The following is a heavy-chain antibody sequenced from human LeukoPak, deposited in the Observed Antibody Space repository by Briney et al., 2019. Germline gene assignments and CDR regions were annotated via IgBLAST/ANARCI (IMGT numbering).Heavy chain of an antibody. CDR1: GFPFSRYS. D-gene: IGHD1-26*01. Sequence: GGPLGLSFAASGFPFSRYSMNWGRTAPGKGGGGDAYIISSSSTIYYSDSVKGRVSISRDNAKNTLYLQMKRRSAEDTTGDYCARDRGIVGADPWREYFQHWGQGTLVTVSS. J-gene: IGHJ1*01. CDR3: ARDRGIVGADPWREYFQH. V-gene: IGHV3-48*01. CDR2: IISSSSTI.